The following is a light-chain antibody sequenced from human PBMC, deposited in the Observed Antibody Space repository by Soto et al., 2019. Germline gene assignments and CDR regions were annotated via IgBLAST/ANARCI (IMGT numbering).Light chain of an antibody. V-gene: IGKV3-15*01. Sequence: EIVMTQSPGTLSVSPGERATLSCRASQSVRNNLAWYQHKPGQAPRLLIYGASTRATGIPARFSGSGSGTECTLTTSSLQSEDGALDYCHQYHNWPPLFTFGPGTKVEIK. CDR1: QSVRNN. CDR2: GAS. CDR3: HQYHNWPPLFT. J-gene: IGKJ3*01.